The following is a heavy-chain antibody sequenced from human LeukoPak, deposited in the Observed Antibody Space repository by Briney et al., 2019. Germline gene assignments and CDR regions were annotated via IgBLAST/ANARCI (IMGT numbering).Heavy chain of an antibody. V-gene: IGHV1-3*01. J-gene: IGHJ5*02. CDR2: INAGNGNT. CDR1: GYTFTSYA. D-gene: IGHD6-13*01. CDR3: ARVKAAAGVGWFDP. Sequence: EASVKVSCKASGYTFTSYAMHWVRQAPGQRLEWMGWINAGNGNTKYSQKFQGRVTITRDTSASTAYMELSSLRSEDTAVYYCARVKAAAGVGWFDPWGQGTLVTVSS.